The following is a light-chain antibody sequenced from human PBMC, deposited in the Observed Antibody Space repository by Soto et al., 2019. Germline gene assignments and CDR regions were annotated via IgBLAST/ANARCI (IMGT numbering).Light chain of an antibody. V-gene: IGKV3-15*01. J-gene: IGKJ1*01. CDR2: GAS. CDR1: QSVSSN. CDR3: QQYNNWPPWT. Sequence: EIVMTQSPATLSVSPGERATLSCRASQSVSSNLAWYQQKPGQAPRILIYGASTRATGIPARFSGSGSGTEFTLTISSMQSEDFAVYYCQQYNNWPPWTFGQGTKVKIK.